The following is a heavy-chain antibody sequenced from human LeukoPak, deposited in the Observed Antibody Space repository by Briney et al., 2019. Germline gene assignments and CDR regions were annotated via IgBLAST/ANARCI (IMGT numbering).Heavy chain of an antibody. V-gene: IGHV4-59*01. Sequence: PSETLSLTCIVSGGSISSYYWSWIRQPPGKGLEWIGHISYSGTTNYSPSLKSRVTISVNTSKNQFSLKVTSVTAADTAVYYCAREDYSYPTSGPFDPWGQGTLVTVSS. D-gene: IGHD4-11*01. CDR3: AREDYSYPTSGPFDP. CDR1: GGSISSYY. CDR2: ISYSGTT. J-gene: IGHJ5*02.